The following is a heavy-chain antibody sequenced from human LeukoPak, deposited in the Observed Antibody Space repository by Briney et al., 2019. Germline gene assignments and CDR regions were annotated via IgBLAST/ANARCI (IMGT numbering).Heavy chain of an antibody. V-gene: IGHV1-46*01. Sequence: ASVKVSCKASGYTFTRYYMHWVRQAPGQGLEWMGIINPSGGSTSYAQKFQGRATMTRDTSTSTVYMELSSLRSEDTAVYYCARDMTTVTTSFEAFDIWGQGTLVTVSS. D-gene: IGHD4-17*01. CDR1: GYTFTRYY. CDR2: INPSGGST. CDR3: ARDMTTVTTSFEAFDI. J-gene: IGHJ4*02.